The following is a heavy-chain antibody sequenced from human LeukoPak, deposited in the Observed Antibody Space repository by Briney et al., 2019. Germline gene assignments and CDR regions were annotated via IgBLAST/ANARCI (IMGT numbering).Heavy chain of an antibody. CDR1: GFTVSSNY. CDR3: ARVRGAARQRYYYYGMDV. CDR2: IYSGGST. J-gene: IGHJ6*02. Sequence: GGSLRLSCAASGFTVSSNYMSWVRQAPGKGLEWVSVIYSGGSTYYADSVKGQFTISRDNSKNTLYLQMNSLRAEDTAVYYCARVRGAARQRYYYYGMDVWGQGTTVTVSS. V-gene: IGHV3-53*01. D-gene: IGHD6-6*01.